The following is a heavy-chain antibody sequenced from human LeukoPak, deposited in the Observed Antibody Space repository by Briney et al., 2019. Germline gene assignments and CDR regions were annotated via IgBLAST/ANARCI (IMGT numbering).Heavy chain of an antibody. CDR3: ATLLPWSRNWFDP. CDR2: IIPIFGTA. CDR1: GGTFSSYA. Sequence: ASVKVSCKASGGTFSSYAISWVRQAPGQGLEWMGGIIPIFGTANYAQKFQGRVTITADESTSTAYMELSSLRSEDTAVYYCATLLPWSRNWFDPWGQGTLVTVSS. D-gene: IGHD2-8*02. J-gene: IGHJ5*02. V-gene: IGHV1-69*01.